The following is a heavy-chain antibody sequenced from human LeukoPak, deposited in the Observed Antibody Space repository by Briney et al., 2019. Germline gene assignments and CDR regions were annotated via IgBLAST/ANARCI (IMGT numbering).Heavy chain of an antibody. V-gene: IGHV4-39*01. CDR2: ISFSGRT. J-gene: IGHJ5*02. CDR1: GGSISGSTYY. Sequence: PSETLSLTCTVSGGSISGSTYYWGWIRQPPGKGLEWIGSISFSGRTYYNPSLKSRVTISLDTSKNQFSLNLSSVTAADTAVYYCARHLRSLWMLTPWGQGTLVSVSA. CDR3: ARHLRSLWMLTP. D-gene: IGHD2-2*03.